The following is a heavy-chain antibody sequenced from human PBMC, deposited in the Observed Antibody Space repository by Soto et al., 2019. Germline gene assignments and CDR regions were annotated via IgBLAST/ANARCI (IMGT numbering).Heavy chain of an antibody. Sequence: GGSLRLSCAASGFTFSSYAMHWVRQAPGKGLEWVSGISSDGSSKSYADSVKGRFTISRDNAKNTLYLQMNSLRAEDTAVYYCARWGIAAGDYWGQGTLVTVSS. V-gene: IGHV3-30*04. CDR3: ARWGIAAGDY. J-gene: IGHJ4*02. CDR2: ISSDGSSK. D-gene: IGHD6-13*01. CDR1: GFTFSSYA.